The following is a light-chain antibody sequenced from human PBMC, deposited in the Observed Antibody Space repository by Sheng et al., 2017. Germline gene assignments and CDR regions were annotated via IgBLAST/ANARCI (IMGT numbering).Light chain of an antibody. CDR3: QQSYTAPWT. CDR2: AAS. CDR1: QSISNY. J-gene: IGKJ1*01. V-gene: IGKV1-39*01. Sequence: DIQMTQSPSSLSASVGDRVTITCRASQSISNYLNWYQENPGKAPNLLIYAASSLQSGVPSRFSGSGSGTDFTLTINSLQPEDFTTYYCQQSYTAPWTFGQGTKVEIK.